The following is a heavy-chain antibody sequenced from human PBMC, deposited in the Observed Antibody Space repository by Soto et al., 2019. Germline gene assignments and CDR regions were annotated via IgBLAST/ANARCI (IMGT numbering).Heavy chain of an antibody. CDR3: ARQGTAAGYNYGMDV. J-gene: IGHJ6*02. D-gene: IGHD6-13*01. V-gene: IGHV1-69*12. CDR1: GGTFSSYA. Sequence: QVQLVQSGAEVKKPGSSVKVSCKASGGTFSSYAISWVRQAPGQGLEWMGGIIPIFGTANYAQKFQGRVTITADEPTRTASLELTGLRSEDPAVYYCARQGTAAGYNYGMDVWGQAATGPVSS. CDR2: IIPIFGTA.